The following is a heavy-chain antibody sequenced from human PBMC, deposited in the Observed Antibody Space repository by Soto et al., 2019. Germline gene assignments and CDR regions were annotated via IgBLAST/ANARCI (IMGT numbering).Heavy chain of an antibody. CDR1: GSTITGDY. CDR2: FYCTGST. D-gene: IGHD2-2*01. J-gene: IGHJ5*02. Sequence: SATLSLTSTVSGSTITGDYWGWIRQPPGKALEYIGHFYCTGSTRYNPSLTSRVTISLDASREQFSLKLTSVTAADTAVYYCARGRHGTSTSCFGFPSIWFDPWGQGTLVTVSS. CDR3: ARGRHGTSTSCFGFPSIWFDP. V-gene: IGHV4-59*07.